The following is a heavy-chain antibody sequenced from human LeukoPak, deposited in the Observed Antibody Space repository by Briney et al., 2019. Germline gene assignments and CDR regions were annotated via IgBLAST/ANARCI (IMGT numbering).Heavy chain of an antibody. CDR3: ARSEMVRGRQQLVRVYYYYGMDV. J-gene: IGHJ6*02. D-gene: IGHD6-13*01. V-gene: IGHV3-7*01. CDR2: IKQDGSEK. Sequence: PGGSLRLSCAASGFTFSNYWMSWVRQAPGKGLEWVANIKQDGSEKYYVDSVKGRFTISRDNAKNSLYLQMNSLRAEDTAVYYCARSEMVRGRQQLVRVYYYYGMDVWGQGTTVTVSS. CDR1: GFTFSNYW.